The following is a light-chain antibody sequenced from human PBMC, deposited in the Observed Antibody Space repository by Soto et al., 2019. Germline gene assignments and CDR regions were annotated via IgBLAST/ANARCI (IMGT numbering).Light chain of an antibody. V-gene: IGKV3-11*01. Sequence: EIVLTQSPATLSLSPGERATLSCRASQSVSSYLAWYHQKPGQAPRLLIYDASNRATGIPARFSGSGSGTDFTLTISSLKPEDFAVYYCQQRSNWPPLTFGGGTKVEIK. CDR1: QSVSSY. CDR2: DAS. J-gene: IGKJ4*01. CDR3: QQRSNWPPLT.